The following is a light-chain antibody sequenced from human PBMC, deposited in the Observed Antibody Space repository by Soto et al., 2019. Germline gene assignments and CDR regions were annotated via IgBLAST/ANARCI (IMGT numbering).Light chain of an antibody. CDR1: SSDVGAYNY. Sequence: QSALTQPRSVSGSPGQSVAISCTGTSSDVGAYNYVSWYQQHPGKAPKFLIYDVTKRPSGVPDRFSGSKSGNPASLTISGLQAEDEADYYCCSYAGRDIYVLFGGGTKLTVL. J-gene: IGLJ3*02. V-gene: IGLV2-11*01. CDR2: DVT. CDR3: CSYAGRDIYVL.